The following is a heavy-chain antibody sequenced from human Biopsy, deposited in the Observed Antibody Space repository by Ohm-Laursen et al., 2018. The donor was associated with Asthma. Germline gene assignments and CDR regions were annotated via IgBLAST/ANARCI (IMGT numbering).Heavy chain of an antibody. D-gene: IGHD2-21*02. CDR2: IYRNGDT. J-gene: IGHJ4*02. V-gene: IGHV4-30-2*06. CDR1: GDSIDSGDYS. Sequence: PSQTLSLTCGVSGDSIDSGDYSRTWIRQSPGVGLEWIGYIYRNGDTYYNPTLKNRVTISIDRSKNQFSLRLRSVTAADTAVYYCARGWNCGGDCYSLDYWGQGTLVTVSS. CDR3: ARGWNCGGDCYSLDY.